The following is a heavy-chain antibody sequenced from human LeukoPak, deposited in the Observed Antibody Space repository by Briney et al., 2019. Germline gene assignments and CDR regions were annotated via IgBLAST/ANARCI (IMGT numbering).Heavy chain of an antibody. CDR1: GFTVSSNY. V-gene: IGHV3-53*01. J-gene: IGHJ4*02. Sequence: GGSLRLSCAASGFTVSSNYMSWVRQAPGKGLEWVSVIYSGGSTYYADSVKGQLTISRDNSKNTLYLQVNSLRAEDTAVYYCAKVSGYCSNTSCSFDYWGQGTLVTVSS. D-gene: IGHD2-2*01. CDR2: IYSGGST. CDR3: AKVSGYCSNTSCSFDY.